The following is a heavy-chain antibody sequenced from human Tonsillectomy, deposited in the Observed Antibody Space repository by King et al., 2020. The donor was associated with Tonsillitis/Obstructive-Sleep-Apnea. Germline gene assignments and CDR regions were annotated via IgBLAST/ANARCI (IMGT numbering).Heavy chain of an antibody. CDR2: ISAYNGNT. Sequence: VQLVQSGAEVKKPGASVKVFCKSSGYTFTIFRITWVRQAPGQGLEWMGWISAYNGNTNYARKLQGRVTMTTDTSTSTAYMELRSLRSDDTAVYYCATVDTAMVLYYGMDVWGQGTTVTVSS. D-gene: IGHD5-18*01. V-gene: IGHV1-18*01. CDR1: GYTFTIFR. CDR3: ATVDTAMVLYYGMDV. J-gene: IGHJ6*02.